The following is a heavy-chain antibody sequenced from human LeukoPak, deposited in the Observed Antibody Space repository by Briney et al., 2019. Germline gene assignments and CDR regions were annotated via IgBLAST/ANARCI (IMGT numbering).Heavy chain of an antibody. CDR3: ARMSEI. J-gene: IGHJ4*02. CDR2: IWDDGSNK. CDR1: GFSFSNHG. V-gene: IGHV3-33*01. Sequence: GGSLRLSCAASGFSFSNHGMHWVRQAPGKRLEWVAVIWDDGSNKYYVDSVKGRFTISRDNSKNMLYLQMNSLRVEDTAIYYCARMSEIWGQGTLVTVSS.